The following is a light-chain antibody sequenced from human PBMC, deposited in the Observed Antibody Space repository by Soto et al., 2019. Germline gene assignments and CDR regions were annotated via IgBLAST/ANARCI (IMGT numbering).Light chain of an antibody. Sequence: EVLMTQSPATLSVSPRARVILSCSASQSVYINLAWYQQKPGQAPRLLIYGASTKATGLPARFSASGSGTEFTVTRRRRQSEDFAVYYCQQYNRWPLTFGGGTKVESK. CDR1: QSVYIN. CDR2: GAS. V-gene: IGKV3-15*01. CDR3: QQYNRWPLT. J-gene: IGKJ4*01.